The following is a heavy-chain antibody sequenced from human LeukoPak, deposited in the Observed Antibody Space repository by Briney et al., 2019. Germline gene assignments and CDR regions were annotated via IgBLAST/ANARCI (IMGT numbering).Heavy chain of an antibody. J-gene: IGHJ3*02. V-gene: IGHV3-21*01. D-gene: IGHD2-2*02. Sequence: PGGSLRLSCAASGFTFSSYSMNWVRQAPGKGLEWVSSISSSSSYIYYADSVKGRFTISRDNAKNSLYLQMNSLRAEDTAVYYCAREYLCSSTSCYSAFDIWGQGTMVTVSS. CDR1: GFTFSSYS. CDR3: AREYLCSSTSCYSAFDI. CDR2: ISSSSSYI.